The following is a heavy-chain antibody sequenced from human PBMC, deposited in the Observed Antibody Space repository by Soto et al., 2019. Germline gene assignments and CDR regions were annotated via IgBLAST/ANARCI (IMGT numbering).Heavy chain of an antibody. V-gene: IGHV3-15*01. J-gene: IGHJ5*02. D-gene: IGHD3-10*01. CDR2: IKSKNDGGTT. CDR1: GFTFSNAW. CDR3: TTGYGSWSYGAGFDP. Sequence: PGGSLRLSCASSGFTFSNAWMSWVRQAPEKGLEWVGRIKSKNDGGTTDYAAPVKGRFTSARDDSKNTLYRQMNSLKSEDTAVYYCTTGYGSWSYGAGFDPWGRGSRFTIAS.